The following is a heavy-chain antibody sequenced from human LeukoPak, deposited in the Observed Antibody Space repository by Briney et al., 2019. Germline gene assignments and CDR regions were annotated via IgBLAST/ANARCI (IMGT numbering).Heavy chain of an antibody. CDR1: GYSISSGYY. CDR3: ARVKISAMLNWFDP. V-gene: IGHV4-38-2*02. D-gene: IGHD3-9*01. CDR2: IYHSGST. J-gene: IGHJ5*02. Sequence: SETLSLTCTVSGYSISSGYYWGWIRQPPGKGLEWIGSIYHSGSTYYNPSLKSRVTISVDTSKNQFSLKLSSVTAADTAVYYCARVKISAMLNWFDPWGQGTLVTVSS.